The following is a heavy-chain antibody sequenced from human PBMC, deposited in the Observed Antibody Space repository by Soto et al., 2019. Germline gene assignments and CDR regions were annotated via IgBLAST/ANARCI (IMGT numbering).Heavy chain of an antibody. Sequence: ASVKVSCKASGGTISSYGISWVRQAPGQGLEWMGWISAYNGNTNYAQKLQGRVTMTTDTSTSTAYMELRSLRSDDTAVYYCARVSQWLVLTFKNYYYYGMDVWGQGTTVTVSS. J-gene: IGHJ6*02. V-gene: IGHV1-18*01. D-gene: IGHD6-19*01. CDR2: ISAYNGNT. CDR1: GGTISSYG. CDR3: ARVSQWLVLTFKNYYYYGMDV.